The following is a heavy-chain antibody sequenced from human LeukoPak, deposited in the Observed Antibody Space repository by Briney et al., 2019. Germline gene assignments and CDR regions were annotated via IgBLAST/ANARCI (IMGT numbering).Heavy chain of an antibody. J-gene: IGHJ4*02. Sequence: GGSLRLSCAASGFTFSSYWMHWVRQAPGKGLMWVSRINSDGSATDYTDSVRGRFTISRDNAKNTLYLQMNTLRAEDTAVYYCVRGRYGAYIWGQGTLVTVSS. CDR2: INSDGSAT. V-gene: IGHV3-74*01. CDR1: GFTFSSYW. CDR3: VRGRYGAYI. D-gene: IGHD4-17*01.